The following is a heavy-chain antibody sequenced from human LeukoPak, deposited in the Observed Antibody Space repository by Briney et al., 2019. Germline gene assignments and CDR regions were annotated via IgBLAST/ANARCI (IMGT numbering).Heavy chain of an antibody. CDR2: IIPIFGTA. CDR3: ARDVSVGDGAYFDY. CDR1: GGTFSSYA. D-gene: IGHD3-10*01. J-gene: IGHJ4*02. V-gene: IGHV1-69*13. Sequence: SVKVSCKASGGTFSSYAISWVRQAPGQGLEWMGGIIPIFGTANYAQKFQGRVTITADESTSTAYMELSSLRSEDTAVYYCARDVSVGDGAYFDYWGQGTLVTVSS.